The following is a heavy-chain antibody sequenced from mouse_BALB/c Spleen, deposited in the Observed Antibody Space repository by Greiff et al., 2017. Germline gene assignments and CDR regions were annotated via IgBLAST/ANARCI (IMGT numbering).Heavy chain of an antibody. V-gene: IGHV1S56*01. CDR3: ARADGWEFAY. Sequence: QVQLQQSGPELVKPGASVKISCTASGYTFTSYDMNWVKQRPGQGLEWIGWIYPGDGSTKYNEKFKSKATLTADKSSSTAYMQLSSLTSENSAVYFCARADGWEFAYWGQGTLVTVSA. J-gene: IGHJ3*01. D-gene: IGHD2-3*01. CDR2: IYPGDGST. CDR1: GYTFTSYD.